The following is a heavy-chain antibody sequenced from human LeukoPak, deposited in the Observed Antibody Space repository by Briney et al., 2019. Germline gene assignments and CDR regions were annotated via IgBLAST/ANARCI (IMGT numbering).Heavy chain of an antibody. CDR1: GFTFSSYS. CDR2: ISSSSSTI. CDR3: ARVEAGGVVIHIFDS. V-gene: IGHV3-48*01. J-gene: IGHJ4*02. D-gene: IGHD3-3*01. Sequence: PGGSLRLSCAASGFTFSSYSMNWVRQAPGKGLEWVSYISSSSSTIYYADSVKGRFTISRDNAKNSLYLQMNSLRAEDTAVYYCARVEAGGVVIHIFDSWGQGTLVTVSS.